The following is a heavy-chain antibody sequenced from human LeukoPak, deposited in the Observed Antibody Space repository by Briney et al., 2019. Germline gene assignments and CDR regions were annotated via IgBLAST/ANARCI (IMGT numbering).Heavy chain of an antibody. CDR2: IYHSGST. Sequence: SETLSLTCTVSGYSISSGYYWGWIRQPPGKGLQWIGSIYHSGSTYYNPSLKSRVTISVDTFKNQFSLKLSSVTAADTAVYYCARSPHQITLFGVVVYDAFDIWGQGTMVTASS. CDR3: ARSPHQITLFGVVVYDAFDI. D-gene: IGHD3-3*01. J-gene: IGHJ3*02. V-gene: IGHV4-38-2*02. CDR1: GYSISSGYY.